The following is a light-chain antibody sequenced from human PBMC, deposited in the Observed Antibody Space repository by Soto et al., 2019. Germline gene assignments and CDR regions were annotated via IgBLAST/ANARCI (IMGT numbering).Light chain of an antibody. Sequence: IVLTQSPGPLSLSPGESATMSCRSSHNVTGRFLAWYHHKPGQSPRLLLYGASSRATGIPERFSGDGSGTDFTLTISRLEADDFASYFCQQYADSSPTFGGGTKVDI. CDR2: GAS. CDR3: QQYADSSPT. J-gene: IGKJ4*01. CDR1: HNVTGRF. V-gene: IGKV3-20*01.